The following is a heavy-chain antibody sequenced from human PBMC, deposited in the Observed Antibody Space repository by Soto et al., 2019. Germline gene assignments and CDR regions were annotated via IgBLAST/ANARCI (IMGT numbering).Heavy chain of an antibody. Sequence: GGSLRRSCSASGFTFSSYSMNCVRQAPGKGLEWVSSISSSSSYIYYADSVKGRFTISRDNAKNSLYLQMNSLRAEDTAVYYCERDGAYGDYFSPFDYWGEGTLVTVSS. CDR2: ISSSSSYI. J-gene: IGHJ4*02. V-gene: IGHV3-21*01. CDR3: ERDGAYGDYFSPFDY. D-gene: IGHD4-17*01. CDR1: GFTFSSYS.